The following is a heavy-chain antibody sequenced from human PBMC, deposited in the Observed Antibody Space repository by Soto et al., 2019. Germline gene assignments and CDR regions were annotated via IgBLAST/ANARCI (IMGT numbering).Heavy chain of an antibody. CDR3: TRADSDVVILPDVRPLFDL. CDR1: GYDFFKYN. Sequence: QVQLVQSGAEVKKPGAAVKVSCKTSGYDFFKYNMHWVRQAPGQGLEWMCVINPNGGYTRHAQKFQGRVIMTRDTSSKLVYMELSGLTSADTAMYYCTRADSDVVILPDVRPLFDLWGQGALVTVSS. J-gene: IGHJ4*02. V-gene: IGHV1-46*01. CDR2: INPNGGYT. D-gene: IGHD2-21*02.